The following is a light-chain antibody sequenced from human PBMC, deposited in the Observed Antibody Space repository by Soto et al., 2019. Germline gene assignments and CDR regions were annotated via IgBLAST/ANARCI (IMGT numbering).Light chain of an antibody. CDR3: HHYGSSPPYT. CDR2: GAS. Sequence: EIVLMQSPDILSLSPGERATVSCRASETITNNELTWYQQKPGQAPRLLLYGASTRPTGIPDRFSGSGSGTDFTLTIDRLEPEDFAVYFCHHYGSSPPYTFGQGTKLDIK. CDR1: ETITNNE. V-gene: IGKV3-20*01. J-gene: IGKJ2*01.